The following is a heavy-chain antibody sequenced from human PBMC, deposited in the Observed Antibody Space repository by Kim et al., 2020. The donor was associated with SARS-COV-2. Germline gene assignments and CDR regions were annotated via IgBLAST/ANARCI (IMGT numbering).Heavy chain of an antibody. CDR3: ARIPIQVRGVIAVDY. D-gene: IGHD3-10*01. J-gene: IGHJ4*02. V-gene: IGHV1-2*02. Sequence: QKVQGRVTMTRETSISTAYMELSRLRSDDTAVYYCARIPIQVRGVIAVDYWGQGTLVTVSS.